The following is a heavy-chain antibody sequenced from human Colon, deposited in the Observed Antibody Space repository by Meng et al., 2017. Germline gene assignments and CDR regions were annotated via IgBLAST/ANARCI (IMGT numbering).Heavy chain of an antibody. CDR1: GFDFGDSW. J-gene: IGHJ4*02. CDR2: LNKDGSKK. D-gene: IGHD3-10*01. V-gene: IGHV3-7*01. CDR3: ARDPSFGALDY. Sequence: LKISCGASGFDFGDSWMSWVRQAPGKGLEWVALLNKDGSKKFYVDSVKGRFTVSRDNAKNSVYLQMNSLGAGDTAVYYCARDPSFGALDYWGQGTLVTVSS.